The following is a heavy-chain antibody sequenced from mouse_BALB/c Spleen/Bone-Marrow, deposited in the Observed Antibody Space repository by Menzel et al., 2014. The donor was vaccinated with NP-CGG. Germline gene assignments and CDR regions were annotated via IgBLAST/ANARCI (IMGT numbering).Heavy chain of an antibody. CDR2: IWSGGST. CDR3: ARNGHYYAMDY. Sequence: VQLVESGPGLLQPSQSLSITCTVSGFSLTSDGVHWVRQSPSKGLEWLGVIWSGGSTDYNGALISRLNISKDNSKSQVFFKMNSLQADDSAIYYCARNGHYYAMDYWGQGTSVTVSS. CDR1: GFSLTSDG. J-gene: IGHJ4*01. V-gene: IGHV2-2*01.